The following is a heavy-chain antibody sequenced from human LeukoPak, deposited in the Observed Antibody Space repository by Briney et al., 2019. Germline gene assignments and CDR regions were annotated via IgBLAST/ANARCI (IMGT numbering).Heavy chain of an antibody. CDR3: AKMRLGYCSSTSCFDAFDI. J-gene: IGHJ3*02. D-gene: IGHD2-2*01. Sequence: PGGSLRLSCAASGFTFSDYFMSWIRQAPGKGLEWVSYISSSGSTIYYADSVKGRFTISRDNAKNSLYLQMNSLRAEDTAVYYCAKMRLGYCSSTSCFDAFDIWGQGTMVTVSS. V-gene: IGHV3-11*01. CDR1: GFTFSDYF. CDR2: ISSSGSTI.